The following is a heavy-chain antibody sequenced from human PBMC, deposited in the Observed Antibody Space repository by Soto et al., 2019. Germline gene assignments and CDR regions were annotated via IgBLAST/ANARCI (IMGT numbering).Heavy chain of an antibody. J-gene: IGHJ4*02. CDR1: GFTFNSYA. D-gene: IGHD2-15*01. Sequence: EVQLLESGGGLVQPGGSLRLSCAASGFTFNSYAITWVRQAPGKGLEWVSTVSGSGGSTYYADSVKGQFTISRDNSKNTLSLQMNSLRAEDTAIYYCAKLPRYCSGGSCFGGYFDYWGRGTLVTVSS. CDR3: AKLPRYCSGGSCFGGYFDY. CDR2: VSGSGGST. V-gene: IGHV3-23*01.